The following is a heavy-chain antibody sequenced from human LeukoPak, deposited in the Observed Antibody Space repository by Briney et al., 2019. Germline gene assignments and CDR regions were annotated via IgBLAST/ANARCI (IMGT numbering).Heavy chain of an antibody. CDR1: GFTFSSYS. J-gene: IGHJ4*02. CDR3: ARDKGYDSSGYHDY. D-gene: IGHD3-22*01. V-gene: IGHV3-21*01. Sequence: GGSPRLSRAASGFTFSSYSMNWVRQAPGKGLEWVSSISSSSSYIYYADSVKGRFTISRDNAKNSLYLQMNSLRAADTAVYYCARDKGYDSSGYHDYWGQGTLVTVSS. CDR2: ISSSSSYI.